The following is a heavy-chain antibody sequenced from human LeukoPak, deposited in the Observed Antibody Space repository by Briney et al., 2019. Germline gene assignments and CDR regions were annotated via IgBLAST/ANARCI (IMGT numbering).Heavy chain of an antibody. D-gene: IGHD6-6*01. CDR2: IYSGGKT. CDR3: AKHPNSWSSP. CDR1: GFTVSSNY. J-gene: IGHJ3*01. Sequence: PGGSLRLSCAASGFTVSSNYMSWVRQAPGKGLEWVSVIYSGGKTYYADSVKGRFTISRDNSKNTLYLQMNSLRAEDTAVYYCAKHPNSWSSPWGQGTMVTVSS. V-gene: IGHV3-66*04.